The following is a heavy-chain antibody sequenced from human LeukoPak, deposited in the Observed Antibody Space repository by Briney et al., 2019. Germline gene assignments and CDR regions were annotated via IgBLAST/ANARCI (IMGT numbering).Heavy chain of an antibody. J-gene: IGHJ3*02. CDR2: ISWNSGRI. Sequence: SLRLSCAASGFTFDDYATHWVRHALRKGLERVSGISWNSGRIGYADSVKGRFTISRDNAKNSLYLQMNSLRAGDTALYYCAKVKHSVRRDDAFDIWGQGTMVTVSS. CDR1: GFTFDDYA. CDR3: AKVKHSVRRDDAFDI. V-gene: IGHV3-9*01. D-gene: IGHD3-10*01.